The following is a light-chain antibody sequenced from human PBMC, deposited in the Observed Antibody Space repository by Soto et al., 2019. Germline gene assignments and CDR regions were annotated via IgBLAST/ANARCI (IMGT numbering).Light chain of an antibody. J-gene: IGLJ3*02. CDR3: SSSTSSVILV. CDR1: SSDVGAYNY. V-gene: IGLV2-14*01. Sequence: QSALTQPASVSGSPGQSITISCTGTSSDVGAYNYVSWYQQHPGKVPKLIIYDVSNRPSGVSSRFSGSKSVNTASLTISGLEAEDEADYYCSSSTSSVILVFGGGTKLTVL. CDR2: DVS.